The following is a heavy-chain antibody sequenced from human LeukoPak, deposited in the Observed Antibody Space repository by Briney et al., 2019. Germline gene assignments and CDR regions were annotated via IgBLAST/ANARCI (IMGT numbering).Heavy chain of an antibody. Sequence: PGGSLRLSCAASGFTFSSYDMHWVRQATGKGLEWVSAIGTAGDTYYPGSVKGRFTISRENAKNSLYLQMNSLRAGDTAVYYCARGPGLYYYDSSGSPGAFDYWGQGTLVTVSS. V-gene: IGHV3-13*01. J-gene: IGHJ4*02. CDR3: ARGPGLYYYDSSGSPGAFDY. CDR1: GFTFSSYD. D-gene: IGHD3-22*01. CDR2: IGTAGDT.